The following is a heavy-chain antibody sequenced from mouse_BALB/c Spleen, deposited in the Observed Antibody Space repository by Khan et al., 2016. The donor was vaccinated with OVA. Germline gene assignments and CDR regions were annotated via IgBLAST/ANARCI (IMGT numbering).Heavy chain of an antibody. Sequence: EVQLQESGPGLVKPSQSLSLTCTVTGYSIARDYAWNWIRQFPGIKLEWMVFISYSGNTNYNPSPKSRISITRDTSKNQFFLQLNSVTSEDTASSYCARVYGGDFDYWGQGNALTDS. CDR1: GYSIARDYA. J-gene: IGHJ2*01. CDR2: ISYSGNT. CDR3: ARVYGGDFDY. D-gene: IGHD1-1*01. V-gene: IGHV3-2*02.